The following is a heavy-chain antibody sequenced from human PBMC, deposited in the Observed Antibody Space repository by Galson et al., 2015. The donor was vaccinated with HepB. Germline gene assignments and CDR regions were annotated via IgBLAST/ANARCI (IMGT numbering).Heavy chain of an antibody. CDR3: AHSMHCGGDCYGAPSP. CDR1: GFSLSTSGVG. D-gene: IGHD2-21*01. CDR2: IYWNDDK. Sequence: PALVKPTQTLTLTCTFSGFSLSTSGVGVGWIRQPPGKALEWLALIYWNDDKRYSPSLKSRLTITKDTSKNQVVLTMTNMDPVDTATYYCAHSMHCGGDCYGAPSPWGQGTPVTVSS. V-gene: IGHV2-5*01. J-gene: IGHJ5*02.